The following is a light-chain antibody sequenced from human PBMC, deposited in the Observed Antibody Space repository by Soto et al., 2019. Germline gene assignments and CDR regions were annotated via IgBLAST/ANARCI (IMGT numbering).Light chain of an antibody. CDR1: QSVSSN. CDR3: QQYNNWRTWT. CDR2: GAS. V-gene: IGKV3-15*01. J-gene: IGKJ1*01. Sequence: EIVMTQSPATLSVSPGERATLSCRASQSVSSNLAWYQQKPGQAPRLLIYGASTRATGIPARFSGSGSGTEFTLNISSLQSEDFAVYYCQQYNNWRTWTFGQGTKVEIK.